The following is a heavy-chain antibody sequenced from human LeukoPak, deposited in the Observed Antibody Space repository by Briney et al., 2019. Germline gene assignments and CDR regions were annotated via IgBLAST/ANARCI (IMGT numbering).Heavy chain of an antibody. CDR2: IWYDATNK. CDR3: ARGEKSWINGFDL. V-gene: IGHV3-33*01. CDR1: GFTFSRHG. J-gene: IGHJ4*02. D-gene: IGHD2-8*01. Sequence: GKSLRLSCSASGFTFSRHGMHWVRQAPGKGLEWVAVIWYDATNKYYADSVKGRFTISRDNAKNTLDLQMNSLRAEDTAVYYCARGEKSWINGFDLWGQGTLVTVSS.